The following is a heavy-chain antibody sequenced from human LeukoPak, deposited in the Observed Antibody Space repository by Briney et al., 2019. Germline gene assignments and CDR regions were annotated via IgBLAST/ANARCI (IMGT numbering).Heavy chain of an antibody. CDR1: GGSISSSSYY. V-gene: IGHV4-39*07. J-gene: IGHJ4*02. D-gene: IGHD3-3*01. Sequence: SETLSLTCTVSGGSISSSSYYWGWIRQPPGKGLEWIGSIYYSGSTYYNPSLKSRVTISVDTSKNQFSLKLSSVTAADTAVYYCARAYISNYDFWSGYYTRDYFDYWGQGTLVTVSS. CDR2: IYYSGST. CDR3: ARAYISNYDFWSGYYTRDYFDY.